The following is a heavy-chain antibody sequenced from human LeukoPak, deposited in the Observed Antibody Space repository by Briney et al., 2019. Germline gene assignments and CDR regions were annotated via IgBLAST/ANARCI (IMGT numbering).Heavy chain of an antibody. D-gene: IGHD2-15*01. CDR1: GGSVSSYY. J-gene: IGHJ3*02. CDR2: VYYGGTT. V-gene: IGHV4-59*02. Sequence: SETLSLTCTVSGGSVSSYYWSWVRQTPGQGLEWIGYVYYGGTTSYSPSLKSRVTMSIERSTNEFSLTLFSVTAADTANYYCARDCTGGSCYPPSDGFDIWGQGTKVTVSS. CDR3: ARDCTGGSCYPPSDGFDI.